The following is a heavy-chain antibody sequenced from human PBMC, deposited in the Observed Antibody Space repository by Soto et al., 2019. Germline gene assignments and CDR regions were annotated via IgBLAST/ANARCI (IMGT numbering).Heavy chain of an antibody. V-gene: IGHV4-59*08. CDR1: GGSISRYY. D-gene: IGHD6-13*01. CDR2: IYYSGST. CDR3: ARTTGYSRLYYFDY. Sequence: PSETLSLTCTVSGGSISRYYWSWIRQPPGKGLEWIGYIYYSGSTNYNPSLKSRVTISVDTSKNQFSLKLSSVTAADTAVYYCARTTGYSRLYYFDYWGQGTLVTVSS. J-gene: IGHJ4*02.